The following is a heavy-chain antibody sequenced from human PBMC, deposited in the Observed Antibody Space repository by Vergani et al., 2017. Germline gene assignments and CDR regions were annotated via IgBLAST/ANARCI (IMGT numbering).Heavy chain of an antibody. V-gene: IGHV3-11*05. D-gene: IGHD6-13*01. CDR1: GFTFSDYY. CDR3: ARYSSSWYLFDY. CDR2: ISSSSSYT. Sequence: QVQLVESGGGLVKPGGSLRLSCAASGFTFSDYYMSWIRQAPGKGLEWVSYISSSSSYTNYADSVKGRFTISRDNAKNSLYLQMNSLRAEDTAVYYCARYSSSWYLFDYGGQGTLVTVSS. J-gene: IGHJ4*02.